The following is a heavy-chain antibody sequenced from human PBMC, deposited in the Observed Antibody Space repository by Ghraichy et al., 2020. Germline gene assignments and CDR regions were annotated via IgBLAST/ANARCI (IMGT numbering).Heavy chain of an antibody. CDR3: ATSSSGWYEDTDY. V-gene: IGHV3-23*01. CDR1: GFLFSSYA. Sequence: GASLRLSCATSGFLFSSYAMAWVRQTPGKGLEWVSTITYNGDNTYYADSVRGRFTVSRDNSKNTLYLQMNSLRAEDTAVYYCATSSSGWYEDTDYWGQGTLVTVSS. J-gene: IGHJ4*02. CDR2: ITYNGDNT. D-gene: IGHD6-19*01.